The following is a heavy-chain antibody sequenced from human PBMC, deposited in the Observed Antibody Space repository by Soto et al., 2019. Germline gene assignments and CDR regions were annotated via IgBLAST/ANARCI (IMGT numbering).Heavy chain of an antibody. CDR3: ARASNKRGCSHGPDY. CDR1: GGSFSGYY. D-gene: IGHD5-18*01. V-gene: IGHV4-34*02. J-gene: IGHJ4*02. Sequence: QVQLQQWGAGLLKPSETLSLTCAVYGGSFSGYYWTWIRQPPGKGLEWIGEINHSGSTNYNPSLKNRVTISVDTSTNQLPLKLSSVTAADTAVYYCARASNKRGCSHGPDYWGQGTLVTVSS. CDR2: INHSGST.